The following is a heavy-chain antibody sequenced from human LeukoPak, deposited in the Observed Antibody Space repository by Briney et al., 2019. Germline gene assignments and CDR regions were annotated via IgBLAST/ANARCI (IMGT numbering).Heavy chain of an antibody. V-gene: IGHV4-30-2*01. CDR1: GGSISSGGYS. CDR3: ARANPYYDSSGYYYVHDAFDI. Sequence: PSETLSLTCAVSGGSISSGGYSWSWIRRPPGKGLEWIGYIYHSGSTYYNPSLKSRVTISVDRSKNQFSLKLSSVTAADTAVYYCARANPYYDSSGYYYVHDAFDIWGQGTMVTVSS. D-gene: IGHD3-22*01. CDR2: IYHSGST. J-gene: IGHJ3*02.